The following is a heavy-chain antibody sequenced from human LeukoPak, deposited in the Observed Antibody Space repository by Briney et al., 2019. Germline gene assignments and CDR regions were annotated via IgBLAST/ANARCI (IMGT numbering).Heavy chain of an antibody. J-gene: IGHJ4*02. Sequence: QPGGSLLLSCAASGFIFGSYEMNWVRQAPGKGLEWVSYISSSGSAIYYADSVKGRFTISRDNAKKSLYLQMNSLRAEDTAVYYCAKYYRIGLLYPFDYWGQGTLVTVSS. D-gene: IGHD3-3*01. V-gene: IGHV3-48*03. CDR2: ISSSGSAI. CDR1: GFIFGSYE. CDR3: AKYYRIGLLYPFDY.